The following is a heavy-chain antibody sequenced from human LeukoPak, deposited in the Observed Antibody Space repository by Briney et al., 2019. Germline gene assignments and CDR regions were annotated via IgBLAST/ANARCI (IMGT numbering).Heavy chain of an antibody. J-gene: IGHJ6*03. CDR3: TTDGPRGYYYYMDV. D-gene: IGHD3-16*01. V-gene: IGHV3-15*01. CDR2: IKSKTDGGTT. Sequence: GGSLRLSCAASGFTFTDYSMNWIRQAPGKGLEWVGRIKSKTDGGTTDYAAPVKGRFTISRDDSKNTLYLQMNSLKTEDTAVYYCTTDGPRGYYYYMDVWGKGTTVTVSS. CDR1: GFTFTDYS.